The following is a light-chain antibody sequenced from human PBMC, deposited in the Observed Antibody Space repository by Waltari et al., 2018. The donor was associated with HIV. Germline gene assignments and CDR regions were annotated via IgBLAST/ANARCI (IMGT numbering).Light chain of an antibody. Sequence: QSVLTQPPSASGTPGQRVPISCSGSSSHLGSNTVLWYRQPPGTAPKLLIYSNKQRPSGVPDRFSGSTAGTSASLVISGLQSEDEADYYCAAWDDSLKGGAFGTGTKVTVL. J-gene: IGLJ1*01. CDR2: SNK. CDR3: AAWDDSLKGGA. CDR1: SSHLGSNT. V-gene: IGLV1-44*01.